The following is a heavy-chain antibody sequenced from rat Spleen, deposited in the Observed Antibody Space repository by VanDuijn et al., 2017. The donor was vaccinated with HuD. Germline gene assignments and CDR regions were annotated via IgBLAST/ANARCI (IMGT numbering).Heavy chain of an antibody. CDR2: IKAKSNNYAT. CDR3: AWGRGRNY. V-gene: IGHV6-6*01. J-gene: IGHJ2*01. CDR1: GFTFSTAW. Sequence: EVQVLESGGGLVQPGNSLKLSCATSGFTFSTAWMYWYRQFPEKRLEWVARIKAKSNNYATDYTESVKGRFTNSRDDSKTSIYLQMNNLKEEYTAIFYCAWGRGRNYWGQGVMVTVSS. D-gene: IGHD4-1*01.